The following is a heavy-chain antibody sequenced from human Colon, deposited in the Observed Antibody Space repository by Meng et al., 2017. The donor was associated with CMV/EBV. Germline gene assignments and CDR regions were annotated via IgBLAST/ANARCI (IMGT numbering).Heavy chain of an antibody. J-gene: IGHJ6*02. V-gene: IGHV3-74*01. CDR3: ARGDCSSTSCYTFRYYYYYYGMDV. Sequence: LSLTCAASGFTFSSYWMHWVRQAPGKGLVWVSRINSDGSSTSYADSVKGRFTISRDNAKNTLYLQMNSLRAEDTAVYYCARGDCSSTSCYTFRYYYYYYGMDVWGQGTTVTVSS. D-gene: IGHD2-2*02. CDR2: INSDGSST. CDR1: GFTFSSYW.